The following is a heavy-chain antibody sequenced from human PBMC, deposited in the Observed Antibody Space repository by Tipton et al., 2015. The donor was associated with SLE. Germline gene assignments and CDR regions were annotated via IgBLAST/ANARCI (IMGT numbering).Heavy chain of an antibody. Sequence: TLSLTCTVAGDSTDNYYWTWIRQPPGKGMEWIGTIYYSGNTYNNPSLKSRLSISIDKSKNQFSLKLSSVIAADTAVYFCARDGKPGIPYKYYAMDVWGQGSTVTVSS. CDR2: IYYSGNT. J-gene: IGHJ6*02. CDR3: ARDGKPGIPYKYYAMDV. V-gene: IGHV4-59*01. CDR1: GDSTDNYY. D-gene: IGHD2-2*02.